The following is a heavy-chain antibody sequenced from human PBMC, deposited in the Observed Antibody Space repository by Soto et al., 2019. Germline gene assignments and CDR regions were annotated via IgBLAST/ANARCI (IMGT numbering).Heavy chain of an antibody. Sequence: PVGSLRLSCSASGFTFSSYAVHWVRQAPGKGLEYVSAISSNGGSTYYADSVKGRFTISGDNSKNTLYLQMSSLRAEDTAVYYCVKEMATARVWFDTWGQVTLVT. CDR3: VKEMATARVWFDT. D-gene: IGHD5-12*01. V-gene: IGHV3-64D*06. CDR1: GFTFSSYA. J-gene: IGHJ5*02. CDR2: ISSNGGST.